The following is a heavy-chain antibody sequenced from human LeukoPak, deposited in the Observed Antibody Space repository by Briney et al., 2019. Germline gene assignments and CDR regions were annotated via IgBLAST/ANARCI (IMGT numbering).Heavy chain of an antibody. D-gene: IGHD3-3*01. Sequence: GSLRLSCAASAFTVSNTYMSWVRQAPGKGLEWVSFIYSSGDTYYADSVKGRFTISRDNSKNTVYLQMNSLRAEDTAVYYCASCTYYDFWSGYYPHGLGYYYMDVWGKGTTVTVSS. V-gene: IGHV3-53*01. CDR2: IYSSGDT. CDR1: AFTVSNTY. J-gene: IGHJ6*03. CDR3: ASCTYYDFWSGYYPHGLGYYYMDV.